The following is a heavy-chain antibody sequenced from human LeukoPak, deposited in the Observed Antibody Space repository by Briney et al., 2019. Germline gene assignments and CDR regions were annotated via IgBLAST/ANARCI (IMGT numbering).Heavy chain of an antibody. CDR1: GFPFSRFA. CDR2: ISGSSEST. V-gene: IGHV3-23*01. J-gene: IGHJ4*02. D-gene: IGHD6-19*01. Sequence: GGSLRLSCAASGFPFSRFAMTWVRQAPGKGLEWVSAISGSSESTNYADSVKGRFTISRDNSKNTLYLQMNSLRAEDTAVYYCAKEPPTQWLGFDYWGQGTLVTVSS. CDR3: AKEPPTQWLGFDY.